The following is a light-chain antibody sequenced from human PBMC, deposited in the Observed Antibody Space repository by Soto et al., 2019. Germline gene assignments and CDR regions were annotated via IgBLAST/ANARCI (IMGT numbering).Light chain of an antibody. V-gene: IGKV1-5*01. CDR1: QSISSW. CDR3: QQSYSTPLT. J-gene: IGKJ4*01. Sequence: DIQMTQSPSTLSASVGDRVTITCRASQSISSWLAWYQQKPGKAPKLLIYDASSLESGVPSRFSGSGSGAEFTLTISSLQAGNFATYYCQQSYSTPLTFGGGTKVDIK. CDR2: DAS.